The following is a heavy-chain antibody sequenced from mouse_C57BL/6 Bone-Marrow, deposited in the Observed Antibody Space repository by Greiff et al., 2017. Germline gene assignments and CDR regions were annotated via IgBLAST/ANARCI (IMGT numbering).Heavy chain of an antibody. CDR2: IRSKSNNYAT. V-gene: IGHV10-1*01. Sequence: EVNVVESGGGLVQPKGSLKLSCAASGFSFNTYAMNWVRQAPGKGLEWVARIRSKSNNYATYYADSVKDRFTISRDDSESMLYLQMNNLKTEDTAMYYCVSALYITTVVDWYFDVWGTGTTVTVSS. CDR1: GFSFNTYA. CDR3: VSALYITTVVDWYFDV. J-gene: IGHJ1*03. D-gene: IGHD1-1*01.